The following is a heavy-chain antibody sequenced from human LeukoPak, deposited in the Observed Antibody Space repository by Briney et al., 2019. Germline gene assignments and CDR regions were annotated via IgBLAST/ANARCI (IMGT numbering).Heavy chain of an antibody. CDR2: IHFNGAT. J-gene: IGHJ4*02. CDR1: GGSYSGYY. Sequence: SETLSLTCAVYGGSYSGYYWSWIRQPPGKGLEWVGYIHFNGATYYNPSLKSRVTISVDTSKNQFSLNLNSVTAADTAVYYCARDRNDFWSGPFDCWGQGTLVTVSS. CDR3: ARDRNDFWSGPFDC. D-gene: IGHD3-3*01. V-gene: IGHV4-34*09.